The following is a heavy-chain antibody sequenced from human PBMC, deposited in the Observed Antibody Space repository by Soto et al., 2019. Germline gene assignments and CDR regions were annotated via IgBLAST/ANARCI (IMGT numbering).Heavy chain of an antibody. CDR3: ARDLRYCSSTICSNWFDP. J-gene: IGHJ5*02. CDR2: INYSGST. D-gene: IGHD2-2*01. CDR1: GGSVSSGGYY. Sequence: SETLSLTCIVSGGSVSSGGYYWSWTRQYPGKGLEWIGYINYSGSTYYNPSLKSRITISVDTSKNQFSLKLSSVTAADTAVYYCARDLRYCSSTICSNWFDPWGQVTLVPVSS. V-gene: IGHV4-31*03.